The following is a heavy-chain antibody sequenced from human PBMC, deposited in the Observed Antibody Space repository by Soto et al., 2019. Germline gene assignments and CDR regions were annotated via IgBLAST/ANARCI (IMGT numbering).Heavy chain of an antibody. D-gene: IGHD5-12*01. V-gene: IGHV3-23*01. J-gene: IGHJ4*02. Sequence: GGSLRLSCVASGFTFVNFGMKWVRQAPGKGLEWVASISASGFNTFYAETVKGRFTVSKDDSKNTLYLEMSRLRAEDTVVYYCAKEMLASISRPYDYWGQGTLVTVSS. CDR3: AKEMLASISRPYDY. CDR1: GFTFVNFG. CDR2: ISASGFNT.